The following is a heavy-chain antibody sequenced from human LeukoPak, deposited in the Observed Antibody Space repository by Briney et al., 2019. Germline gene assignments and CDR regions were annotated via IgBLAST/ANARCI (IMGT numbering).Heavy chain of an antibody. CDR3: ARSHSYGDEGYYFDY. CDR2: IYPGDSDT. D-gene: IGHD4-17*01. CDR1: GYSFTSYW. Sequence: GESLKISCKGSGYSFTSYWIGWVRQMPGKGLEWMGIIYPGDSDTRYSPSFQGQVTISADKSISTAYLQWSSLKASDTAMYYCARSHSYGDEGYYFDYWGQGTLVTVSS. J-gene: IGHJ4*02. V-gene: IGHV5-51*01.